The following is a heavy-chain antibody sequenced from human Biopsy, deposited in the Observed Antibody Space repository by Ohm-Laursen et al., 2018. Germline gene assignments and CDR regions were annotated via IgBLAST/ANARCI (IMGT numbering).Heavy chain of an antibody. Sequence: SDTLSLTCAVYGESFNGYYWSWIRQTPGKGLEWIGEINHSGRTNYNPSLKSRVTISVDTSKNQFSLKVRSVTAADTAVYYCARATNSTGWPYYFYGMDVWGQGTTVTVSS. CDR3: ARATNSTGWPYYFYGMDV. CDR2: INHSGRT. J-gene: IGHJ6*02. D-gene: IGHD2/OR15-2a*01. V-gene: IGHV4-34*01. CDR1: GESFNGYY.